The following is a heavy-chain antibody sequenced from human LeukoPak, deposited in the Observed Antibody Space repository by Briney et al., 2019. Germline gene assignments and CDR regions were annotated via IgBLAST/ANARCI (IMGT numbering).Heavy chain of an antibody. Sequence: SETLSLTCTVSGGSINSHYWCWIRQPPEKRLEWIGYILNRGSTNYNPSLRSRVSMSVDTSRDQYSLRLSSVTAADTAIYYCASRPAGTTWYGIFDYWSQGTLVTVSS. D-gene: IGHD6-13*01. V-gene: IGHV4-59*11. CDR1: GGSINSHY. CDR3: ASRPAGTTWYGIFDY. J-gene: IGHJ4*02. CDR2: ILNRGST.